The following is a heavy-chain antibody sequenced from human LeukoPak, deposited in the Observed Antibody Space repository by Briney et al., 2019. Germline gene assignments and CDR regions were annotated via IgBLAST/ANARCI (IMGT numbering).Heavy chain of an antibody. Sequence: GGSLRLSCAASGFTFSSYSMNWVRQAPGKGLEWVSSISSSSSYIYYADSVKGRFTISRDNAKNSLYLQMNSLRAEDTAVYYCAKLLLPGYSSGWYLDYWGQGTLVTVSS. CDR2: ISSSSSYI. CDR1: GFTFSSYS. CDR3: AKLLLPGYSSGWYLDY. D-gene: IGHD6-19*01. V-gene: IGHV3-21*04. J-gene: IGHJ4*02.